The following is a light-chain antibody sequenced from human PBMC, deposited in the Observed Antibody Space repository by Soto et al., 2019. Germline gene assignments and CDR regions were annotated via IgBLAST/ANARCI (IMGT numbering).Light chain of an antibody. Sequence: DMQRTQSRPALYAVVGDIVTITFRASHGISSLAWYQHKPGRAPKLLIFGASSLQSGVPSRFSGSGSGTDFTLTISSLQPEDFATYYCQQANSFPITFGQGTRLEIK. J-gene: IGKJ5*01. CDR3: QQANSFPIT. CDR2: GAS. CDR1: HGISS. V-gene: IGKV1D-12*01.